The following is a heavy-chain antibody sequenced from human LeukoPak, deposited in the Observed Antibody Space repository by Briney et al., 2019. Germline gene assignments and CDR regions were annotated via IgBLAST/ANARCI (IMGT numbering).Heavy chain of an antibody. CDR3: ARVPEWELLNAFDI. CDR1: GGSISSSSYY. J-gene: IGHJ3*02. D-gene: IGHD1-26*01. CDR2: IYYSGST. V-gene: IGHV4-39*07. Sequence: SETLSLTCTVSGGSISSSSYYWGWIRQPPGKGLEWIGSIYYSGSTYYNPSLKSRVTISVDTSKNQFSLKLSSVTAADTAVYYCARVPEWELLNAFDIWGQGTMVTVSS.